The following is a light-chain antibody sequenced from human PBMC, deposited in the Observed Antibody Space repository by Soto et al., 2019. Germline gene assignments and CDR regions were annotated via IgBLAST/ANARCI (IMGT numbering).Light chain of an antibody. V-gene: IGKV3-15*01. CDR3: QQYNNWPRT. CDR2: GAS. J-gene: IGKJ1*01. Sequence: EIVMTQSPATLSVSPWGRATLSCRASQSVSSNLAWYQQKPGQAPRLLIYGASTRATGIPARFSGSGSGTEFTPTISSLQSEDFAVYYCQQYNNWPRTFGQGTKVDIK. CDR1: QSVSSN.